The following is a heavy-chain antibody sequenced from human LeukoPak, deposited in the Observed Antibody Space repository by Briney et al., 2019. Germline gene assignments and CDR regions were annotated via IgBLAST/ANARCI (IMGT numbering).Heavy chain of an antibody. CDR1: GFTFSSYA. D-gene: IGHD6-13*01. CDR3: ARHSRGRWYVFDY. Sequence: GGSLRLSCAASGFTFSSYAMSWVRQAPGKGLEGVSGISGSGGNTYYADSVKGRFTISRDNSNNTLYLPMNSLRAEDTAVYYCARHSRGRWYVFDYWGQGTLVTVSS. J-gene: IGHJ4*02. V-gene: IGHV3-23*01. CDR2: ISGSGGNT.